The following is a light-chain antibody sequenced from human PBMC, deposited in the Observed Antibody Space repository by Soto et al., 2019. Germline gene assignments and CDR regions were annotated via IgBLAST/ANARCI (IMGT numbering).Light chain of an antibody. CDR3: SSYAGTYTWV. V-gene: IGLV2-11*01. Sequence: QSALTQPRSVSGSPGQSVSISCTGTSSDVGDYKYVSWYQQHPGKAPKLVIYDVDKRPSGVPDRFSGSKSGDTASLTISGLQAEDEADYYCSSYAGTYTWVFAGGTKVTVL. CDR2: DVD. CDR1: SSDVGDYKY. J-gene: IGLJ3*02.